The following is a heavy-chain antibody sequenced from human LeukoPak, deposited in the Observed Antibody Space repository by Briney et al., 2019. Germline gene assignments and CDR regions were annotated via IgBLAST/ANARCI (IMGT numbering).Heavy chain of an antibody. V-gene: IGHV1-2*02. J-gene: IGHJ4*02. CDR1: GYTFTGYY. Sequence: GALVKVSCKASGYTFTGYYMHWVRQAPGQGPEWMGWINPNSGGTSYALKFQGRVTMTSDTSISTAYMDLSRLRSDDMAVYYCARGSYYDSSGYSGVRLFDYWGQGTLVTVSS. CDR3: ARGSYYDSSGYSGVRLFDY. CDR2: INPNSGGT. D-gene: IGHD3-22*01.